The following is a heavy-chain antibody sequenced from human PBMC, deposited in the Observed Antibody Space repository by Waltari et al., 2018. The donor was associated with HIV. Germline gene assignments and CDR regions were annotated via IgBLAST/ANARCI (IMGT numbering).Heavy chain of an antibody. CDR2: ISSRNTHI. J-gene: IGHJ4*02. V-gene: IGHV3-21*01. Sequence: EVQLVESGGGLVEPGGSLTLSCAASGFNFNSHTMNWVRQSPGKGLEWVAAISSRNTHIYYADSVKGRFTISRDNAKNSLYLQMNTLRADDTAVYHCARSDCDGDCYLMDYWGQGTLVAVSS. CDR1: GFNFNSHT. D-gene: IGHD2-21*02. CDR3: ARSDCDGDCYLMDY.